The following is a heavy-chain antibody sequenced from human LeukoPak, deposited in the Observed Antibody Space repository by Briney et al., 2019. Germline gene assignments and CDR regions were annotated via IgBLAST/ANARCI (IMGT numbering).Heavy chain of an antibody. D-gene: IGHD4/OR15-4a*01. J-gene: IGHJ4*02. Sequence: SETLSLTCTVSGGSISSYYWSWIRQPPGKGLEWIGYIYYSGSTNYNPSLKSRVTISVDTSKNQFSLKLSSVTAADTAVYYCARGRSSANYYFDYWGQGTLVTVSS. CDR2: IYYSGST. CDR1: GGSISSYY. CDR3: ARGRSSANYYFDY. V-gene: IGHV4-59*01.